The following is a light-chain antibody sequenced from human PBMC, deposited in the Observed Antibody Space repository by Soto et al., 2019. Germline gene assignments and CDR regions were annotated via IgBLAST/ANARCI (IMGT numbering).Light chain of an antibody. CDR1: SGYVGTYSL. CDR3: CLYVGATTYV. CDR2: EGH. J-gene: IGLJ1*01. Sequence: QSALAQPASVSGSPGQSITISCTGASGYVGTYSLVSWYQQHPGKAPKVVIYEGHKRPSGVPDCFSGSTSVNTASLTISGLQTDDEADYYCCLYVGATTYVFGTGTKVTVL. V-gene: IGLV2-23*01.